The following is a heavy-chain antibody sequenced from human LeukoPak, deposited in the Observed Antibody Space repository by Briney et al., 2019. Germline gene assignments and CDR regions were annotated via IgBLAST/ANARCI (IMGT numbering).Heavy chain of an antibody. D-gene: IGHD3-22*01. CDR1: GDSVSSNSAA. V-gene: IGHV6-1*01. CDR3: ARDNYYDSSGYSWWYFDY. J-gene: IGHJ4*02. Sequence: SQTLSLTCAISGDSVSSNSAAWNWIRQSPSRGLEWLGRTYYRSKWYNDYAVSVKSRITINPDTSKNQFSLQLNSVTPEDTAVYYCARDNYYDSSGYSWWYFDYWGQGTLVTVSS. CDR2: TYYRSKWYN.